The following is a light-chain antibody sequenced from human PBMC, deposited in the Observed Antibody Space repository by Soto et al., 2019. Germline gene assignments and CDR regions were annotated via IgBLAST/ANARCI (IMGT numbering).Light chain of an antibody. Sequence: DIVMTQSPATLSVSPGERASLSCRASQSVGSNLDWYQQTAGQAPRLLIYGASTRATGIPTRFSGSGSGTEFTLTISSLQSEDFGVYSCQQYTNWPYTFGQGTKLEIK. J-gene: IGKJ2*01. CDR3: QQYTNWPYT. CDR2: GAS. CDR1: QSVGSN. V-gene: IGKV3-15*01.